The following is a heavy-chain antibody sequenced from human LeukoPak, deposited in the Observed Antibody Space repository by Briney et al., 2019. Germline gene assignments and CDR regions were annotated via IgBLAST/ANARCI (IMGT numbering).Heavy chain of an antibody. J-gene: IGHJ6*03. CDR2: IIPIFGTA. D-gene: IGHD2-2*01. CDR3: ARAVVVPAAMDYYYYYMDV. V-gene: IGHV1-69*01. CDR1: GGTFSSYA. Sequence: SVKVSCKASGGTFSSYAISWVRQAPGQGLEWMGGIIPIFGTANYAQKFQGRVTITADESTSTAYMELSSLGSEDTAVYYCARAVVVPAAMDYYYYYMDVWGKGTTVTVSS.